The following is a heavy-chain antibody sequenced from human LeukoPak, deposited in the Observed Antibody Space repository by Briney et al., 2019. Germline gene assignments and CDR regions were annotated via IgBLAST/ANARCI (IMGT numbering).Heavy chain of an antibody. CDR3: ASSGNYYWFDP. V-gene: IGHV6-1*01. Sequence: SQTLSLTCAISGDSVSSNSAAWNWLRQSPSRGLEWLGRTYYRSKWYNDYAPSVKSRITINSDTSKNQISLQLNSVTPEDTAVYYCASSGNYYWFDPWGQGTLVTVSS. CDR2: TYYRSKWYN. CDR1: GDSVSSNSAA. D-gene: IGHD1-26*01. J-gene: IGHJ5*02.